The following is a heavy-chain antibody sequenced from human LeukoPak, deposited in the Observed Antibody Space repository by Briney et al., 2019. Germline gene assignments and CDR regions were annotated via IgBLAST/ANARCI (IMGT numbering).Heavy chain of an antibody. D-gene: IGHD4-17*01. Sequence: GGSLRLSCAASGFTFSDYYMSWIRQAPGKGLEWVSYISSSGSTIYYADSVKGRFTISRDNSKNTLYLQMNSLRAEDTALYYCAKDREDYGDYGVLDFWGQGTLVTVSS. CDR1: GFTFSDYY. CDR3: AKDREDYGDYGVLDF. CDR2: ISSSGSTI. V-gene: IGHV3-11*01. J-gene: IGHJ4*02.